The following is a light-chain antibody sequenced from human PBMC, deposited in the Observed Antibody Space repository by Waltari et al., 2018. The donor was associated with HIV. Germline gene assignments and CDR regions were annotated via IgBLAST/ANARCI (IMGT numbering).Light chain of an antibody. CDR1: SSDVGGYHY. Sequence: QSALTQPASVSGSPGQSITISCTGTSSDVGGYHYVSWYQPHPGKAPKLMIYDVSKRPSGVSNRFSGSKSGNTASLTISGLQAEDEADYYCCSYAGSSTLVFGGGTKLTVL. CDR3: CSYAGSSTLV. J-gene: IGLJ2*01. V-gene: IGLV2-23*02. CDR2: DVS.